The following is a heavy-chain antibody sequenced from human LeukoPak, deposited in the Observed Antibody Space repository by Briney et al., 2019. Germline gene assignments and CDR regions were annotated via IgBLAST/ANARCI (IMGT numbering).Heavy chain of an antibody. J-gene: IGHJ4*02. CDR3: ARVPLQFDWLPPFDY. V-gene: IGHV4-34*01. CDR1: GGSFSGYY. D-gene: IGHD5-24*01. CDR2: INHSGST. Sequence: SETLSLTCAVYGGSFSGYYWSWIRQPPGKGLEWIGEINHSGSTNYNPSLKSRVTISVDTSKNQFSLKLSSVTAADTAVYYCARVPLQFDWLPPFDYWGQGTLVTVSS.